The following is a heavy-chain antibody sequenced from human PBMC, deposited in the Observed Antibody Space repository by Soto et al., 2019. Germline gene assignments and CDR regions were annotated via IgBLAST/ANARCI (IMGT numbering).Heavy chain of an antibody. CDR2: INHSGST. CDR3: ARGGYYYGSGSYYNPRYYYYYGMDV. CDR1: GGYFSGYY. Sequence: SETQSLTCAVYGGYFSGYYWSWIRQQPGKGLEWIGEINHSGSTNYNPSLKSRVTISVDTSKNQFSLKLSSVTAADTAVYYCARGGYYYGSGSYYNPRYYYYYGMDVWGQGTTVTVSS. V-gene: IGHV4-34*01. J-gene: IGHJ6*02. D-gene: IGHD3-10*01.